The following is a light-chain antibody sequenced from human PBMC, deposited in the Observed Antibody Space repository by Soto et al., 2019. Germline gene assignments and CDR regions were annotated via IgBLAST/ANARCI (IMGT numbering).Light chain of an antibody. CDR1: SSDVGSYNL. CDR2: EDS. Sequence: QSALTQPASVSGSPGQSITISCTGTSSDVGSYNLVSWYQQHPGKAPKLMIYEDSKRPSGVSDRFSGSKSGTSASLAISGLQSEDEATYYCSAWDDSLYGPVFGGGTKLTVL. V-gene: IGLV2-14*02. CDR3: SAWDDSLYGPV. J-gene: IGLJ2*01.